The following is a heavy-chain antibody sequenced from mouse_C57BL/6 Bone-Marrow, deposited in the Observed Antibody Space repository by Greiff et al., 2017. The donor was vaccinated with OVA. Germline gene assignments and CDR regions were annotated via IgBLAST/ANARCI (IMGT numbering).Heavy chain of an antibody. CDR1: GFTFSSYT. V-gene: IGHV5-9*01. Sequence: DVHLVESGGGLVKPGGSLKLSCAASGFTFSSYTMSWVRQTPEKRLEWVATISGGGGNTYYPDSVKGRFTISRANAKNTLYLQMSSLRSEDTALDYCARDYYGSSLFAYWGQGTLVTVSA. J-gene: IGHJ3*01. CDR3: ARDYYGSSLFAY. CDR2: ISGGGGNT. D-gene: IGHD1-1*01.